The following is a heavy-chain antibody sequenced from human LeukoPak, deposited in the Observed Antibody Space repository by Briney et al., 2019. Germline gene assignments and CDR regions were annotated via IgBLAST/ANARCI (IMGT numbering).Heavy chain of an antibody. D-gene: IGHD3-10*01. CDR3: ATTPGAYYYYHMDV. J-gene: IGHJ6*02. CDR1: GFTFSTYV. CDR2: ILGSGGGT. Sequence: GGSLRLSCAASGFTFSTYVLTWVRQAPGKGLEWVSAILGSGGGTYYTDSVKGRFTISRDNSKNTLYLQMNSLRAEDTAVYYCATTPGAYYYYHMDVWGQGTTVTVSS. V-gene: IGHV3-23*01.